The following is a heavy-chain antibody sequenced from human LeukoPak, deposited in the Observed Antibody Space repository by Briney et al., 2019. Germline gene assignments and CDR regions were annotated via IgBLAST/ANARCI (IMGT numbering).Heavy chain of an antibody. CDR2: ISSSSSYI. J-gene: IGHJ3*02. Sequence: PGGSLRLSCAASGFTFSSYSMNWVRQAPGKGLEWVSSISSSSSYIYYADSVKGRFTISRDNAKNSLYLQMNSLRAEDTAVYYCARKAERTGAFDIWGQGTMVTVSS. V-gene: IGHV3-21*01. D-gene: IGHD1-1*01. CDR3: ARKAERTGAFDI. CDR1: GFTFSSYS.